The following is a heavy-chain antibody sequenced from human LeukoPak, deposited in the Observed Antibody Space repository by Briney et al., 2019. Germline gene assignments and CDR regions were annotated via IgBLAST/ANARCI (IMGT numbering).Heavy chain of an antibody. D-gene: IGHD3-10*01. Sequence: GPSVKVSCKASGYTFTDYNMHWVRQAPGQGVEWMGWINPNSGGTTYAEKFQGRVTMTRDSSMSPAYMELGRLRSDDTAMYYCAREVFDSGSYCIRRVYYYGMDVWGQGNTVTVS. CDR2: INPNSGGT. V-gene: IGHV1-2*02. CDR3: AREVFDSGSYCIRRVYYYGMDV. J-gene: IGHJ6*02. CDR1: GYTFTDYN.